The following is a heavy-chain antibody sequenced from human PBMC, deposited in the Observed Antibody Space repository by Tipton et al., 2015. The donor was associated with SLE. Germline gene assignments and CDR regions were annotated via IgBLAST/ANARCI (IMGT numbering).Heavy chain of an antibody. V-gene: IGHV1-18*01. CDR3: ARVRVDTAMGVFDF. CDR2: ISTYNGDT. D-gene: IGHD5-18*01. CDR1: GYTFTDYS. Sequence: QSGPEVKKPGATVKVSCKASGYTFTDYSISWVRQARGQGLEWMAWISTYNGDTTYAQKLQGRVTIITDTSTSTASMELRSLRSDDTAVYYCARVRVDTAMGVFDFWGQGTLVTVSS. J-gene: IGHJ4*02.